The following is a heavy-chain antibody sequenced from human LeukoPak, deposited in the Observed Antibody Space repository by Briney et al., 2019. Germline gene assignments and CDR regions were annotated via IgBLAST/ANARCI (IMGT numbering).Heavy chain of an antibody. V-gene: IGHV3-49*04. CDR3: TRQVLYYYYYYCMDV. J-gene: IGHJ6*02. Sequence: GGALRLSCTASEFTFGDYAMSWVRQAPGKGLEWVGFIRSKAYGGTTEYAASVKGRFTISRDDSKSIAYLQMNSLKTEDTAVYYCTRQVLYYYYYYCMDVWGQGTTVTVSS. CDR2: IRSKAYGGTT. CDR1: EFTFGDYA.